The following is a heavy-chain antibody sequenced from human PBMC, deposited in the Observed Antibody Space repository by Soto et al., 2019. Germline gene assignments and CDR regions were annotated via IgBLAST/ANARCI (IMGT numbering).Heavy chain of an antibody. J-gene: IGHJ5*02. CDR2: IYYSGST. CDR3: ARDLNIVVVTDRYNCFDT. CDR1: GGSISSGDYY. V-gene: IGHV4-30-4*01. D-gene: IGHD2-21*02. Sequence: SETLSLTCTVSGGSISSGDYYWSWIRQPPGKGLEWIGYIYYSGSTYYNPSLKSRVTISVDTSKNQFSLKLSSVTAADTAVYYCARDLNIVVVTDRYNCFDTWGQGTLVTVSS.